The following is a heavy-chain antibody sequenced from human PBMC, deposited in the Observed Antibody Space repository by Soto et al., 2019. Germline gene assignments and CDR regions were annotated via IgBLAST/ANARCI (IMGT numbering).Heavy chain of an antibody. CDR2: ISDSGSNT. V-gene: IGHV3-23*01. J-gene: IGHJ4*02. CDR3: ARDFGGSSLFDY. D-gene: IGHD1-26*01. Sequence: EVQLLESGGGLVQPGGSLRLSCAGSGFTFSTYAMAWVRQAPGKALEWVSTISDSGSNTHYVDSVEGRFTISRDNSKSTVFLHMNSLRADDSAVYYCARDFGGSSLFDYWGQGTLVTVSS. CDR1: GFTFSTYA.